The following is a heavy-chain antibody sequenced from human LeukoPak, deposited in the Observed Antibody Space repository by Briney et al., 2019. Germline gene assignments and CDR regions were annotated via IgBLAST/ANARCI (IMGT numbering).Heavy chain of an antibody. D-gene: IGHD6-19*01. V-gene: IGHV4-4*07. Sequence: PSETLSLTCTVSGGSISSYYWSWIRQPAGKGLEWIGRIYSSGSTNYNPALKSRVTISVDTSKNQFSLKLSSVTAADTAVYYCARKIAVAGIIDYWGQGTLVTVSS. J-gene: IGHJ4*02. CDR3: ARKIAVAGIIDY. CDR1: GGSISSYY. CDR2: IYSSGST.